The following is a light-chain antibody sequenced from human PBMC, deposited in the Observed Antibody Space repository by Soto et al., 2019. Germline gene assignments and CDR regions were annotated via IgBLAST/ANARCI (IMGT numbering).Light chain of an antibody. CDR3: QQNDSNPRT. CDR2: ATS. CDR1: QSISNN. V-gene: IGKV1-39*01. J-gene: IGKJ5*01. Sequence: DIQMTQSPSSLSASVGDRVTITCRASQSISNNLIWYQQKAGKAPTYLISATSVLQSGVPSRFRGSGFGTGFTLTISSLQPEDFATDYCQQNDSNPRTFGQGTRLEIK.